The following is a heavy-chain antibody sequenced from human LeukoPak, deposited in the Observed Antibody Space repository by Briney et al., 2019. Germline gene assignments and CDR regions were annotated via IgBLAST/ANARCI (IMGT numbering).Heavy chain of an antibody. Sequence: GGSLRLSCAASGFTFSSYWMHWVRQAPGKGLVWVSAINRDGSGTSHADSVKGRFTIPRDNAKNTLYLQMNSLRAEDTAVYFCARGLSYGVAYGDYWGQGTLVTVSS. D-gene: IGHD3-3*01. J-gene: IGHJ4*02. CDR1: GFTFSSYW. CDR3: ARGLSYGVAYGDY. V-gene: IGHV3-74*01. CDR2: INRDGSGT.